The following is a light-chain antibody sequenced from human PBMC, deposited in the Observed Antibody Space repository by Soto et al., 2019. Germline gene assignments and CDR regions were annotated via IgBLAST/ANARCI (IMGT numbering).Light chain of an antibody. J-gene: IGKJ1*01. CDR1: QSVRSW. CDR2: NAF. Sequence: DVQMTQSPSTLSASVGDRVTITCRASQSVRSWLAWYQQKPGSAPRLLIYNAFTLESGVPARFSGSGSGTEFTLSIGSLQSEDFAVYYCQQYNDLPSTFGQGTKVDIK. V-gene: IGKV1-5*01. CDR3: QQYNDLPST.